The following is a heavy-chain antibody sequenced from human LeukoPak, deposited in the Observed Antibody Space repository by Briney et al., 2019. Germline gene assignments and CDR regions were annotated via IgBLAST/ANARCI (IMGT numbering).Heavy chain of an antibody. V-gene: IGHV1-2*02. J-gene: IGHJ3*02. Sequence: ASVKVSCKASGYRFSGDYIHWVRQAPGQGLEGMGVVKPESGDTNYAQNFRGRVTMTRDTSITTAYMELNRLTSDDTAVYYCARAGEMATISAFDIWGQRTMVTASS. CDR2: VKPESGDT. CDR3: ARAGEMATISAFDI. CDR1: GYRFSGDY. D-gene: IGHD5-24*01.